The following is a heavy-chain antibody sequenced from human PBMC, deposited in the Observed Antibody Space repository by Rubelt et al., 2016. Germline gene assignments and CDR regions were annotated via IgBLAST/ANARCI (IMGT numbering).Heavy chain of an antibody. V-gene: IGHV3-23*01. CDR2: ISGSGGNT. CDR3: ARDPLYSSGCFDY. D-gene: IGHD6-19*01. CDR1: GFTFSNYA. J-gene: IGHJ4*02. Sequence: CAASGFTFSNYAMSWARQAPGKGLEWVSAISGSGGNTYYADSVKGRFTISRDNSKNTPYLQMNSLRAEDTAVYYCARDPLYSSGCFDYWGQGTLVTVSS.